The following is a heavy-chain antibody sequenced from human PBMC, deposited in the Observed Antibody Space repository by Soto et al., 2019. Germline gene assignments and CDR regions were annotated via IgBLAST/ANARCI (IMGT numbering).Heavy chain of an antibody. D-gene: IGHD2-2*01. Sequence: PSETLSLTCTVSRGSISNYYWSWIRQPPGKGLEWIGYIYYSGNTNYNPSLKSRVTISVDTSKNQFSLKLTSVTAADSAVYYCARDRVVVSDAHHSYGMDVRGQGPTVTVSS. J-gene: IGHJ6*02. CDR3: ARDRVVVSDAHHSYGMDV. CDR2: IYYSGNT. V-gene: IGHV4-59*01. CDR1: RGSISNYY.